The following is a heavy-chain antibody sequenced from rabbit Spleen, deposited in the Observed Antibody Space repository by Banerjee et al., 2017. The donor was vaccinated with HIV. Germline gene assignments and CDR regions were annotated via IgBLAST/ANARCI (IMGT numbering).Heavy chain of an antibody. J-gene: IGHJ2*01. D-gene: IGHD1-1*01. Sequence: QSLEESGGDLVKPGASLTLTCIASGVSFSGNSYMCWVRQAPGKGLEWIACIDAGGSGFTYFASWAKGRFTISKTSSTTVTLQMTSLTAADTATYFCARNYVSAFDPWGPGTLVTVS. V-gene: IGHV1S40*01. CDR3: ARNYVSAFDP. CDR1: GVSFSGNSY. CDR2: IDAGGSGFT.